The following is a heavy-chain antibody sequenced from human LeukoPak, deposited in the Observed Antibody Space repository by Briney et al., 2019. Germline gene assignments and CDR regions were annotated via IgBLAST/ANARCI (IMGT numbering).Heavy chain of an antibody. D-gene: IGHD3-22*01. CDR3: ASTGDSSGYHPSPTAADY. Sequence: QPGGSLRLSCAASGFTFSSYAMSWVRQAPGKGLEWVSAISGSGGSTYYADSVKGRFTISRDNSKNTLYLQMNSLRAEDTAVYYCASTGDSSGYHPSPTAADYWGQGTLVTVSS. CDR1: GFTFSSYA. J-gene: IGHJ4*02. V-gene: IGHV3-23*01. CDR2: ISGSGGST.